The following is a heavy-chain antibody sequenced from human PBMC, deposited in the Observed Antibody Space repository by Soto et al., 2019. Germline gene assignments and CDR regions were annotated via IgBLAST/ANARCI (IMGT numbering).Heavy chain of an antibody. CDR2: ISYDGSIK. CDR3: AREWSTSGDLDY. J-gene: IGHJ4*02. CDR1: GFTFSSHS. Sequence: QVQLVESGGGVVQPGRSLRLSCAASGFTFSSHSIQWVRQAPGKGLEWVAVISYDGSIKYYADSVKGRFTISMNNSKNTAYMQMNSLRAEDTAVFYCAREWSTSGDLDYWGQGTLSIVSS. V-gene: IGHV3-30-3*01. D-gene: IGHD3-10*01.